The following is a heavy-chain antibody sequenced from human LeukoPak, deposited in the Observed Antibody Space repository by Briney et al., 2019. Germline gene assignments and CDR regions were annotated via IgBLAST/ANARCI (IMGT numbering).Heavy chain of an antibody. Sequence: GASVKVSCEVSGYTFTSYGISWVRQAPGQGLEWMGWISAYNGNTNYAQKLQGRVTMTTDTSTSTAYMELRSLRSDDTAVYYCARTGITMVRGVNDYWGQGILVTVSS. CDR2: ISAYNGNT. V-gene: IGHV1-18*01. CDR3: ARTGITMVRGVNDY. J-gene: IGHJ4*02. CDR1: GYTFTSYG. D-gene: IGHD3-10*01.